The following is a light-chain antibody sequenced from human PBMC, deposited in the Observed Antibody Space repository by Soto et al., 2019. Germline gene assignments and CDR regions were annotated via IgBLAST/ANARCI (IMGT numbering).Light chain of an antibody. CDR3: SSYAGNRHFYV. CDR2: EVT. Sequence: SVLTQAPSATGAAGQSVAITCTGTSSDVGGYDFVSWYQQHPGKAPRLVIYEVTKRPSGIADRFSGSKSGNTASLTVSGLQAEDEADYYCSSYAGNRHFYVFGTGTKVTVL. V-gene: IGLV2-8*01. CDR1: SSDVGGYDF. J-gene: IGLJ1*01.